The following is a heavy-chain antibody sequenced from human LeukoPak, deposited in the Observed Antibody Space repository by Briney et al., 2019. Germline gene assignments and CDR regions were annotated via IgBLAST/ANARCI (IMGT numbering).Heavy chain of an antibody. D-gene: IGHD1-26*01. CDR1: GYTFTSYG. J-gene: IGHJ4*02. CDR3: AREPQQLVGATGGGFGY. CDR2: ISADSGNT. Sequence: ASLKVSCTASGYTFTSYGMSWVRQAPGQGLEWMGWISADSGNTNYADNLKGRVTMTTDTSKNTVYMEMRSLRADDTAVYYCAREPQQLVGATGGGFGYWGQGTLVTVSS. V-gene: IGHV1-18*01.